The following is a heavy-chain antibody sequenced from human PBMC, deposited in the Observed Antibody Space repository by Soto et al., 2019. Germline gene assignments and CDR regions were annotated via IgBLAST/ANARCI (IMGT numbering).Heavy chain of an antibody. CDR1: GGSISSADYY. CDR3: ARAIVVTIGGMDV. J-gene: IGHJ6*02. Sequence: SETLSLTCTVSGGSISSADYYWSWVRQPPGKGLEWIGYIYYSGSTFFNPSLKSRVTISKDTSRNQFSLRLNSVTAADTAVYYCARAIVVTIGGMDVWGQGTTVTVSS. D-gene: IGHD5-12*01. CDR2: IYYSGST. V-gene: IGHV4-30-4*01.